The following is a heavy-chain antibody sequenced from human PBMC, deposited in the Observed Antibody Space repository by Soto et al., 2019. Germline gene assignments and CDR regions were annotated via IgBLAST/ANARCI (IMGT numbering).Heavy chain of an antibody. CDR1: GYTFTSFD. D-gene: IGHD3-3*01. V-gene: IGHV1-8*01. Sequence: WASVKVSCKTSGYTFTSFDINWVRQATGQGLEWMGWMNPNSGNTGYAQRFQGRLTMTRDTSISTAYMELSSLTSEDTAVYYCARAYDFWSGAPWGQGTLVTVSS. CDR2: MNPNSGNT. J-gene: IGHJ5*02. CDR3: ARAYDFWSGAP.